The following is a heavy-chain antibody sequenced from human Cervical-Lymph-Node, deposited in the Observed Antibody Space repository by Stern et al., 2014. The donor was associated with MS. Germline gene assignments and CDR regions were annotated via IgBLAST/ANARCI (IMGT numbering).Heavy chain of an antibody. CDR2: IYTGGTT. CDR3: ARHITSGD. Sequence: EVQLVESGGALVQPGGSLRLSCAASGFTVSSNYLSWVRQAPGKGLEWVSVIYTGGTTHYADSVKGRFTISRDSSKNTVYLQMNSLRVEDTAVYYCARHITSGDWGQGTQVTVSS. CDR1: GFTVSSNY. J-gene: IGHJ4*02. D-gene: IGHD2-2*01. V-gene: IGHV3-66*04.